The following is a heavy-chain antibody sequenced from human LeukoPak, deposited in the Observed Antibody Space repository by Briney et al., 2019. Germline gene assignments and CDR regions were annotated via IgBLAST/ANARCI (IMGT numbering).Heavy chain of an antibody. CDR3: ARDGGGSGIAVTPFDY. CDR2: ISAYNGNT. J-gene: IGHJ4*02. V-gene: IGHV1-18*01. CDR1: GYTFTSYG. D-gene: IGHD6-19*01. Sequence: ASVKVSCKASGYTFTSYGISWVRQAPGQGLEWMGWISAYNGNTNYAQKLQGRVTMTTDTSTSTAYMELRSLRSEDTAVYYCARDGGGSGIAVTPFDYWGQGTLVTVSS.